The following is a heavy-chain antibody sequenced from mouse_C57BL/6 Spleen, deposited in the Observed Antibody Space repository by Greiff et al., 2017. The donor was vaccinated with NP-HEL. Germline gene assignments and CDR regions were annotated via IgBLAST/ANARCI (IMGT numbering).Heavy chain of an antibody. CDR3: TTGATWFAY. Sequence: EVKLVESGAELVRPGASVKLSCTASGFNIKDDYMHWVKQRPEQGLEWIGWIDPENGDTEYASKFKGKATIPADTSSNTAYLQLSSLTSEDTAVYYCTTGATWFAYWGQGTLVTVSA. CDR1: GFNIKDDY. V-gene: IGHV14-4*01. CDR2: IDPENGDT. D-gene: IGHD6-1*01. J-gene: IGHJ3*01.